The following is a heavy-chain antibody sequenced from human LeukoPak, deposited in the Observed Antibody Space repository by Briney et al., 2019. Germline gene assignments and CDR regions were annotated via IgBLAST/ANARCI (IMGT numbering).Heavy chain of an antibody. Sequence: PSETQSLTCGVSGYLISSGYYWGWIRQSPGKGLEWIASVYYSGSTYYNPSLKSRLTVSVDTSKNQFSLKMTSVTAVDTAVYYCARVWRGFNYYFDYWGQGTLVTVSS. V-gene: IGHV4-38-2*01. CDR3: ARVWRGFNYYFDY. J-gene: IGHJ4*02. D-gene: IGHD5-24*01. CDR2: VYYSGST. CDR1: GYLISSGYY.